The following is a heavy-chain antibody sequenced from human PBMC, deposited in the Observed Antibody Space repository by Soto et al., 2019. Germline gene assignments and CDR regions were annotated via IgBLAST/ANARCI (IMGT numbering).Heavy chain of an antibody. Sequence: QVQLQESGPGLVKPSETLSLTCTVSGGSISSYYWSWIRQPPGKGLEWIGYIYYSGSTNYNPSLKSRVTISVDTSKNQFSLKLSSVTAADTAVYYCARFLMVRGVIRKYNWFDPWGQGTLVTVSS. J-gene: IGHJ5*02. CDR3: ARFLMVRGVIRKYNWFDP. V-gene: IGHV4-59*01. CDR1: GGSISSYY. D-gene: IGHD3-10*01. CDR2: IYYSGST.